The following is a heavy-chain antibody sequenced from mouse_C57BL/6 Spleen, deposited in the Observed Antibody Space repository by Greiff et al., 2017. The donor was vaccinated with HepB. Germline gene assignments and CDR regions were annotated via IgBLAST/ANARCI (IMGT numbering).Heavy chain of an antibody. CDR2: INPSTGGT. Sequence: EVQLQQSGPELVKPGASVKISCKASGYSFTGYYMNWVKQSPEKSLEWIGEINPSTGGTTYNQKFKAKATLTVDKSSSTAYMQLKSLTSEDSAVYYCAKGDWDGVGSFDVWGTGTTVTVSS. CDR1: GYSFTGYY. CDR3: AKGDWDGVGSFDV. J-gene: IGHJ1*03. V-gene: IGHV1-42*01. D-gene: IGHD4-1*01.